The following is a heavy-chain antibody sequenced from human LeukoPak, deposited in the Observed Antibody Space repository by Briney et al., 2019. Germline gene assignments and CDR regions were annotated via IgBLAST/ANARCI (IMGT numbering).Heavy chain of an antibody. Sequence: GGSLRLSCAASGFTFSSYAMSWVRQAPGKGLEWVSAISGSGGSTYYADSVKGRFTISRDNSKNTLYLQMNSLRAEDTAVYYCAKGKRYYGSGSPEVYFDYWGQGTLSPSPQ. CDR1: GFTFSSYA. V-gene: IGHV3-23*01. CDR2: ISGSGGST. CDR3: AKGKRYYGSGSPEVYFDY. D-gene: IGHD3-10*01. J-gene: IGHJ4*02.